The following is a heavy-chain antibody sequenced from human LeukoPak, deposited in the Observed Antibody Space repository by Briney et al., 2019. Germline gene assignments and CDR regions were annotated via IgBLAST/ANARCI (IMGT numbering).Heavy chain of an antibody. D-gene: IGHD2-21*02. Sequence: GGSLRLSCVTSGFTFSSYEMNWVRQAPGKGLEWVSFISCDGSNIYYADSVKGRFTISRDNSKNSLYLQMNSLRAEDTAVYYCAGGSGPAYCCGDCYTDDWGQGNRVTVSA. V-gene: IGHV3-48*03. CDR1: GFTFSSYE. J-gene: IGHJ4*02. CDR3: AGGSGPAYCCGDCYTDD. CDR2: ISCDGSNI.